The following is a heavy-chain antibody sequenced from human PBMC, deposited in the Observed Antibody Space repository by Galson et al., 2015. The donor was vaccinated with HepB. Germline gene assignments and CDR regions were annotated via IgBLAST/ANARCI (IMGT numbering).Heavy chain of an antibody. D-gene: IGHD3-22*01. CDR2: IWYDGSNK. J-gene: IGHJ4*02. V-gene: IGHV3-33*01. CDR1: GFTFSSYG. CDR3: ARDNRYDSSGFFDY. Sequence: SLRLSCAASGFTFSSYGMHWVRQAPGERLEWVAVIWYDGSNKYYADSVKGRFTISRDNSKNALYLQLNSLRAEDTAVYYCARDNRYDSSGFFDYWGQGTLVTVSS.